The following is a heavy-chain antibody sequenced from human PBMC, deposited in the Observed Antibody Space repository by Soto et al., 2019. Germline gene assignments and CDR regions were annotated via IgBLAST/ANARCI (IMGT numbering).Heavy chain of an antibody. CDR2: ISYDGSNK. D-gene: IGHD2-15*01. V-gene: IGHV3-30*18. Sequence: GGSLRLSCAASGFTFSSYGMHWVRQAPGKGLEWVAVISYDGSNKYYADSVKGRFTISRDNSKNTLYLQMNSLRAEDTAVYYCAKDYSPLYCSGGSCYYYYGMDVWGQGTTVTVSS. CDR1: GFTFSSYG. J-gene: IGHJ6*02. CDR3: AKDYSPLYCSGGSCYYYYGMDV.